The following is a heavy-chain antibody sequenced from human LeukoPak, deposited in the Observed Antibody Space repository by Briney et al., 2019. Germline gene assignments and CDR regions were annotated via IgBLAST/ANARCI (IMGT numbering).Heavy chain of an antibody. CDR2: ISAYNGNT. Sequence: ASVKVSCKASGYTFTSYSVSWVRQAPGQGVEWMGWISAYNGNTNYAQKFQGRVTMTTDTSTSTAYMELRSLRSDDTAVYYCARSSNSIAVAGTPSKDWGQGTLVTVSS. V-gene: IGHV1-18*01. CDR1: GYTFTSYS. CDR3: ARSSNSIAVAGTPSKD. J-gene: IGHJ4*02. D-gene: IGHD6-19*01.